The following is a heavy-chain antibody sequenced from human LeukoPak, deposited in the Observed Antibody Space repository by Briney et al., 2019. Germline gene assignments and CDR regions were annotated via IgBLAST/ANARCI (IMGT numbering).Heavy chain of an antibody. CDR2: IYHSGST. Sequence: PSETLSLTCAVSGYSISSGYYWGWIRQPPGKGLEWIGSIYHSGSTYYNPSLKSRVTISVDTSKNQFSLKLSSVTAADTAVYYCARCIDYGDYSDYFDYWGQGTLVTVSS. J-gene: IGHJ4*02. CDR3: ARCIDYGDYSDYFDY. CDR1: GYSISSGYY. D-gene: IGHD4-17*01. V-gene: IGHV4-38-2*01.